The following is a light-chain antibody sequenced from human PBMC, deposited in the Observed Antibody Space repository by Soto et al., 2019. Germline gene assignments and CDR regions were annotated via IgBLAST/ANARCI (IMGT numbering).Light chain of an antibody. CDR3: MQALQTPLT. V-gene: IGKV2-28*01. Sequence: DXXMTQSPLSLPVTPGEPASISCRSSQSLLHSDGYNYLDWYLQKPVQAPQLLIYLTSIRTSGVPDRFRGSGLGPDFKLKISRVETEDVVVYYCMQALQTPLTFGGGTKVEIK. J-gene: IGKJ4*01. CDR1: QSLLHSDGYNY. CDR2: LTS.